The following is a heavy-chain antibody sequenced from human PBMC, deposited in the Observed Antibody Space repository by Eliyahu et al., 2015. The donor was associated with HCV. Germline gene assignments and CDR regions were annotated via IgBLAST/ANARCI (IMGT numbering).Heavy chain of an antibody. V-gene: IGHV3-48*01. CDR2: ISSSSSTI. CDR3: ARDRYSNNDY. D-gene: IGHD5-12*01. Sequence: VRQAPGKGLEWVSYISSSSSTIYYTDSVKGRFTISRDNAKNSLYLQMNSLRAEDTAVYYCARDRYSNNDYWGQGTLVTVSS. J-gene: IGHJ4*02.